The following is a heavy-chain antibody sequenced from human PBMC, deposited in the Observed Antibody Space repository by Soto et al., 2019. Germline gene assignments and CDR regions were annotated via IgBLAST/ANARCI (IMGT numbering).Heavy chain of an antibody. V-gene: IGHV4-31*03. J-gene: IGHJ3*02. Sequence: SETLSVISHVSGGSISSGGYYWSWIRQHPGKVLEWNGYIYYSGSTYYNPSLKSRVTISVDTSKNQFSLKLSSVTAADTAVYYCAREGTYCTNGVCSDAFDIWGQGTMVTVSS. CDR2: IYYSGST. D-gene: IGHD2-8*01. CDR3: AREGTYCTNGVCSDAFDI. CDR1: GGSISSGGYY.